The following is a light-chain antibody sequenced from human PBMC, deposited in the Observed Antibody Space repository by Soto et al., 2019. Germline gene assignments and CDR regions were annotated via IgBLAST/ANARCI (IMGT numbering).Light chain of an antibody. CDR2: EVA. V-gene: IGLV2-14*01. CDR1: FSDIGGYNF. CDR3: SSYSSTNSLLV. J-gene: IGLJ2*01. Sequence: QSALAQPASVSGSPGQSVTISCTGTFSDIGGYNFVSWYQQHPDGAPKLLIYEVALRPSGISDRFSGSKSASTASLTISGLQPEDEADYYCSSYSSTNSLLVFGGGTKVTVL.